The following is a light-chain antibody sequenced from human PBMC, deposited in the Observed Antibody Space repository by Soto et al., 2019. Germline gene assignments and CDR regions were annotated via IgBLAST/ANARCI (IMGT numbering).Light chain of an antibody. CDR1: QSVSSN. J-gene: IGKJ2*01. CDR2: GAS. V-gene: IGKV3-15*01. CDR3: QQYNNWPPSYT. Sequence: EIVMTQSPATLSVSPGERATLSCRASQSVSSNLAWYQQKPGQAPRLLIYGASTSATGIPARFSGSGSGTEFTLTISILQSEDFAVYYCQQYNNWPPSYTFGQGTQLEIK.